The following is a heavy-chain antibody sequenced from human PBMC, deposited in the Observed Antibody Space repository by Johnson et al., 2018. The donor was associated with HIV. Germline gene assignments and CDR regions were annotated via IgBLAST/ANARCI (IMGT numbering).Heavy chain of an antibody. D-gene: IGHD3-16*01. J-gene: IGHJ3*02. CDR2: IWYDGSNK. CDR3: AREWGEGAFDI. V-gene: IGHV3-33*01. Sequence: QVQLVESGGGVVQPGRSLRLSCAASGFTFSSYGMHWVRQAPGKGLEWVAVIWYDGSNKYYADSVKGRFTISRDNSKNTLYLQMNSLRVDDTAVYYCAREWGEGAFDIWGQGTMVTVSS. CDR1: GFTFSSYG.